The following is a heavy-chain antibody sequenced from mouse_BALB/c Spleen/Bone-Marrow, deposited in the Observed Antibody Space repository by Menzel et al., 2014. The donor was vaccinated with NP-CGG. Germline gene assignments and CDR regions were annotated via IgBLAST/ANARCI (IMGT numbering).Heavy chain of an antibody. J-gene: IGHJ2*01. D-gene: IGHD2-10*02. Sequence: LVESGAKLVRPGSSVKISCKASGYPFSSYWMNWVKQRPGQGLEWIGQIYPGDGETNYNGKFKGNATLTADKSSSTAYMQLISLTSEDSAVYFCARKYGDYWGQGTTLTVSS. CDR1: GYPFSSYW. V-gene: IGHV1-80*01. CDR3: ARKYGDY. CDR2: IYPGDGET.